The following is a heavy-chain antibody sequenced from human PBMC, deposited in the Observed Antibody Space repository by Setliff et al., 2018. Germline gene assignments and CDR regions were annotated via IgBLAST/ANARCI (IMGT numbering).Heavy chain of an antibody. CDR1: GGTFSSYA. Sequence: SVKVSCKASGGTFSSYAISWVRQAPGQGLEWMGGIIPIFGTANYAQKFQGRVTITADESTSTAYMELSSLRSEDAAVYYCAREDGTYYNFWSGYSTTPYYGMDVWGQGTTVTVSS. J-gene: IGHJ6*02. CDR2: IIPIFGTA. CDR3: AREDGTYYNFWSGYSTTPYYGMDV. V-gene: IGHV1-69*13. D-gene: IGHD3-3*01.